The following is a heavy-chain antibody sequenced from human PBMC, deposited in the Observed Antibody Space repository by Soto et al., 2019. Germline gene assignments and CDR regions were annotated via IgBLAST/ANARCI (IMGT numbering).Heavy chain of an antibody. CDR1: GGSFSGYY. Sequence: SETLSLTCAVYGGSFSGYYWSWIRQPPGKGLEWIGEINHSGSTNYNPSLKSRVTISVDTSKNQFSLKLSSVTAADTAVYYCARGDNYSSSSSGRRFDPWGQGTLVTVSS. CDR3: ARGDNYSSSSSGRRFDP. J-gene: IGHJ5*02. CDR2: INHSGST. V-gene: IGHV4-34*01. D-gene: IGHD6-6*01.